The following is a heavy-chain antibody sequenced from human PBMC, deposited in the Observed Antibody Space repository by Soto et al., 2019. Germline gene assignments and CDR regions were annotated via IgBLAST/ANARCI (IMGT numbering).Heavy chain of an antibody. CDR2: ISYDGSNK. V-gene: IGHV3-30-3*01. D-gene: IGHD3-9*01. CDR3: ARWDNYDILTGYYKVEDNWFDP. Sequence: QVQLVESGGGVVQPGRSLRLSCAASGFTFSSYAMHWVRQAPGKGLEWVAVISYDGSNKYYADSVKGRFTISRDNSKNTLYLQMNSLRAEDTAVYYCARWDNYDILTGYYKVEDNWFDPWGQGTLVTVSS. J-gene: IGHJ5*02. CDR1: GFTFSSYA.